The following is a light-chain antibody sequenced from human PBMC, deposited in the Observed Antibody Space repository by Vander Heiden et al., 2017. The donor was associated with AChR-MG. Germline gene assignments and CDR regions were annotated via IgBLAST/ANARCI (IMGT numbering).Light chain of an antibody. CDR1: ALPNQF. Sequence: SYELTQPPSVSVSPGQTARITCSGDALPNQFVYWYQQKPGQAPVLLIYKDSERPSGIPERFSGSTSGTIVTLTISGVQAEDEADYYCQSADSSGSFVVFGGGTKLTVL. V-gene: IGLV3-25*03. J-gene: IGLJ2*01. CDR3: QSADSSGSFVV. CDR2: KDS.